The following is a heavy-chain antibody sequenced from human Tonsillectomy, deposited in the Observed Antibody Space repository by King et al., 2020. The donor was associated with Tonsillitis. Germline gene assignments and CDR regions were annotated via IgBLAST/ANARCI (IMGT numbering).Heavy chain of an antibody. D-gene: IGHD2-15*01. Sequence: QLVQSGAEVKKPGSSVKVSCKASGGTFSNYIISWVRQAPGQGLEWMGRISPILNITDYAQKFQGRVTITADKSTSSAYMELSSLRSEDTAVYYCAREVVVAVTHNPDAFYIWGQGTMVTVSS. J-gene: IGHJ3*02. CDR1: GGTFSNYI. CDR2: ISPILNIT. V-gene: IGHV1-69*04. CDR3: AREVVVAVTHNPDAFYI.